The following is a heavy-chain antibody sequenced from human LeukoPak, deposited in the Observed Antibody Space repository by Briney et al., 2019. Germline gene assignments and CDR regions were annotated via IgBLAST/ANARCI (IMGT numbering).Heavy chain of an antibody. Sequence: SETLSLTCTVSGGCISSYYWSWIRQPPGKGLEWIGYIYYSGSTNYNPSLKGRVTISVDTSKNQFSLKLSSVTAADTAVYYCAGTYYYDSSALPGIWGQGTMVTVSS. V-gene: IGHV4-59*01. CDR1: GGCISSYY. J-gene: IGHJ3*02. CDR3: AGTYYYDSSALPGI. D-gene: IGHD3-22*01. CDR2: IYYSGST.